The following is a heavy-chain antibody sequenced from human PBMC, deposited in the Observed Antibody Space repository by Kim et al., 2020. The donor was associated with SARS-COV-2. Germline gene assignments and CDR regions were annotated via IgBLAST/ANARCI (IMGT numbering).Heavy chain of an antibody. V-gene: IGHV4-59*13. CDR1: GDSISSYY. CDR2: IYYSGST. CDR3: ASLQTYYDFWSGSPYGMDV. D-gene: IGHD3-3*01. J-gene: IGHJ6*02. Sequence: SETLSLTCTVSGDSISSYYWSWIRQPPGKGLEWIGYIYYSGSTNYNPSLKSRVTISVDTSKNQFSLKLSSVTAADTAVYYCASLQTYYDFWSGSPYGMDVWGQGTTVTVSS.